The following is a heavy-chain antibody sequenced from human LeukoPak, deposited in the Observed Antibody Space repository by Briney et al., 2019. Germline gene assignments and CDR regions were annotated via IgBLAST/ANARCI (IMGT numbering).Heavy chain of an antibody. Sequence: SETLSLTCTVSGGSISSYYWSWIRQPPGKGLEWTGYIYYSGSTNYNPSLKSRVTISVGTSKNQFSLKLSSVTAADTAVYYCARRGYSYGIWGQGTLVTVSS. V-gene: IGHV4-59*12. D-gene: IGHD5-18*01. J-gene: IGHJ4*02. CDR3: ARRGYSYGI. CDR1: GGSISSYY. CDR2: IYYSGST.